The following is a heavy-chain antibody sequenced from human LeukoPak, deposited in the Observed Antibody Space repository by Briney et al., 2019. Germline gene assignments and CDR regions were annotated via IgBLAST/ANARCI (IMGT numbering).Heavy chain of an antibody. CDR2: ISSDGSYK. V-gene: IGHV3-30*04. Sequence: PGRSLRLSCAASGFTFSSHALHWVRQAPGKGLEWVAVISSDGSYKYYADSVKGRFSISRDNAKNSLFLQMNTLRAEDTAVYYCARDVVGYYDSSGYYLSASDIWGQGTMVTVSS. CDR3: ARDVVGYYDSSGYYLSASDI. D-gene: IGHD3-22*01. J-gene: IGHJ3*02. CDR1: GFTFSSHA.